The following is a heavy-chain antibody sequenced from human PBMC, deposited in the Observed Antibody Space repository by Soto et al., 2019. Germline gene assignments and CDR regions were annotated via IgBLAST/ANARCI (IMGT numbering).Heavy chain of an antibody. V-gene: IGHV1-18*01. J-gene: IGHJ6*02. CDR3: ARGYCSGGSCFGPEYGMDV. D-gene: IGHD2-15*01. CDR2: ISAYNGNT. Sequence: ASVKVSCKASGYTFTSYGISWVRQAPGQGLEWMGWISAYNGNTNYAQKLQGRVTMTTDTSTSTAYMELRSLRSDDTAVYYCARGYCSGGSCFGPEYGMDVWGQGTTATVSS. CDR1: GYTFTSYG.